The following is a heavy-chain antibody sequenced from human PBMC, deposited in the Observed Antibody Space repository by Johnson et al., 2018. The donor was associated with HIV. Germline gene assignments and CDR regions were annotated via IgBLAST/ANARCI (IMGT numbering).Heavy chain of an antibody. V-gene: IGHV3-53*01. J-gene: IGHJ3*02. CDR2: IYSGGNT. CDR1: GFTISSNY. D-gene: IGHD3-9*01. Sequence: VQLVESGGGLIQPGGSLRLSCAASGFTISSNYLSWVRQAPGKSLEWVSIIYSGGNTYYADSVKGRFTISRDNSKNTLYLQMNSLRAEDTAIYYCARDRILTGYDAFDIWGQGTMVTVSS. CDR3: ARDRILTGYDAFDI.